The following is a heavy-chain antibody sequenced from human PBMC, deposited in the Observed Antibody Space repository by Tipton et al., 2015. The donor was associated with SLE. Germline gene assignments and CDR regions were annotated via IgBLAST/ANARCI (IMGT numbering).Heavy chain of an antibody. J-gene: IGHJ4*02. CDR2: IDPSSGGT. Sequence: QLVQSGAEVQKPGASVKVSCKASGYSFSAYSVDWVRQAPGHGLEWMGRIDPSSGGTVYSRKFQGRVTMTGDTSTNTAYMELGGLTSDDTAVYYCAREFRVATIAVAGTASDYWGQGTLVTVSS. D-gene: IGHD6-19*01. CDR1: GYSFSAYS. V-gene: IGHV1-2*06. CDR3: AREFRVATIAVAGTASDY.